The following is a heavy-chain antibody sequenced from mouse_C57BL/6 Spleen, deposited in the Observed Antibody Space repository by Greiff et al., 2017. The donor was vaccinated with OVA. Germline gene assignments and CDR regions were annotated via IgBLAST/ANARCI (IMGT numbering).Heavy chain of an antibody. CDR1: GFAFSSYW. CDR2: IYPGDGDT. CDR3: AIEFDYGSTHYYFDY. Sequence: VKVVESGAELVKPGASVKISCKASGFAFSSYWMNWVKQRPGKGLEWIGQIYPGDGDTNYNGNFKGQATLTADKSSSTAFMQLSSLTSEDSAVYFCAIEFDYGSTHYYFDYWGQGTTLTVSS. V-gene: IGHV1-80*01. J-gene: IGHJ2*01. D-gene: IGHD1-1*01.